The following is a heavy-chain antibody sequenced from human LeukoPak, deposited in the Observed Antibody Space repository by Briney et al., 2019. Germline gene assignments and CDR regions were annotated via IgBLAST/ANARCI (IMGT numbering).Heavy chain of an antibody. J-gene: IGHJ3*02. Sequence: PGGSLRLSCAASGFTFSSYAMSWVRQAPGKGLDWVSVIYSGGSTYYADSVKGRFTISRDNSKNTLYLQMNSLRAEDTAVYYCARDQTILLRFGETINAFDIWGQGTMVTVSS. V-gene: IGHV3-66*01. CDR2: IYSGGST. CDR1: GFTFSSYA. CDR3: ARDQTILLRFGETINAFDI. D-gene: IGHD3-10*01.